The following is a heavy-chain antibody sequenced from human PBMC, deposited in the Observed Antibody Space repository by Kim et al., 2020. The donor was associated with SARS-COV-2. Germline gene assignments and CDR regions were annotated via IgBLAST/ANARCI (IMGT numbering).Heavy chain of an antibody. D-gene: IGHD1-26*01. Sequence: LKSRVTISVDTSKNQFSLKLSSVTAADTAVYYCARPRYSGSYYPLSYFDYWGQGTLVTVSS. V-gene: IGHV4-39*01. CDR3: ARPRYSGSYYPLSYFDY. J-gene: IGHJ4*02.